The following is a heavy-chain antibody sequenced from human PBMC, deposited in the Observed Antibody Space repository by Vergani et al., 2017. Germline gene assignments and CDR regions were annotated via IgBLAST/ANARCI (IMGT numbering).Heavy chain of an antibody. CDR2: IRSKAYGGTT. Sequence: EVQLVESGGGLVKPGRSLRLSCTASGFTFGDYAMSWFRQAPGKGLEWVGFIRSKAYGGTTEYAASVKGRFTISRDDSKSIAYLQMNSLKTEDTAVYYCTRDVRDFGDLYYYYYYMDVWGKGITVTVSS. CDR3: TRDVRDFGDLYYYYYYMDV. J-gene: IGHJ6*03. CDR1: GFTFGDYA. D-gene: IGHD3-3*01. V-gene: IGHV3-49*05.